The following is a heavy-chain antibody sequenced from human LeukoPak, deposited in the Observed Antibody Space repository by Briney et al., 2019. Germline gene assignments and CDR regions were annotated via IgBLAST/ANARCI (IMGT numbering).Heavy chain of an antibody. Sequence: GGSLRLSRAASGFTFSTYGMHWVRQAPGKGLEWVAVISYDGSNEYYADSVKGRFTISRDNSKNTLYLQVNSLRAEDTAVYYCASRDYFDYWGQGTLVTVSS. J-gene: IGHJ4*02. CDR1: GFTFSTYG. CDR3: ASRDYFDY. V-gene: IGHV3-30*03. CDR2: ISYDGSNE.